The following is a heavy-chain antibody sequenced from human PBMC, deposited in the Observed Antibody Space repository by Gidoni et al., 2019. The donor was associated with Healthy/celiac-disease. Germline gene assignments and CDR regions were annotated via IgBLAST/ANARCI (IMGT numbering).Heavy chain of an antibody. Sequence: QVQLQESGPGLVKPSETLSLTCTVSGYYISSGYYWGWIRQPPGKGLEWIGSIYHSGSTYYNPSLKSRVTISVDTSKNQFSLKLSSVTAADTAVYYCARDGGYCSGGSCYLGYYFDYWGQGTLVTVSS. CDR2: IYHSGST. CDR1: GYYISSGYY. V-gene: IGHV4-38-2*02. D-gene: IGHD2-15*01. J-gene: IGHJ4*02. CDR3: ARDGGYCSGGSCYLGYYFDY.